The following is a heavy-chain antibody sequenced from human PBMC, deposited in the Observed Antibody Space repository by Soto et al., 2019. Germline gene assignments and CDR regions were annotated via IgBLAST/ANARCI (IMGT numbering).Heavy chain of an antibody. CDR1: GGFISSGGYY. D-gene: IGHD3-3*01. V-gene: IGHV4-31*03. J-gene: IGHJ6*02. Sequence: QVQLQESGPGLVKPSQTLSLTCTVSGGFISSGGYYWSWIRQHPGKALEWIGYIYYSGSTCYNPSLKSRVTISVDTYKNKFCLKLSSVTAADTAVYYCARDTRFLEWLLLGARGYYYYYYGMDVWGQGTTVTVSS. CDR3: ARDTRFLEWLLLGARGYYYYYYGMDV. CDR2: IYYSGST.